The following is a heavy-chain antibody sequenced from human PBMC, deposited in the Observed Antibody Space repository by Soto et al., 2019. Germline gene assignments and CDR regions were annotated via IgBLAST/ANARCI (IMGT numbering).Heavy chain of an antibody. CDR3: ARGALTIFGVVTSLDY. D-gene: IGHD3-3*01. CDR2: IYSGGST. J-gene: IGHJ4*02. V-gene: IGHV3-66*01. Sequence: EVQLVESGGGLVQPGGSLRLSCAASGFTVSSNYMSWVRQAPGKGLEWVSVIYSGGSTYYADSVKGRFTISRDNSKNTLYLQMNSLRAEDTAVYYCARGALTIFGVVTSLDYWGQGTLVTVSS. CDR1: GFTVSSNY.